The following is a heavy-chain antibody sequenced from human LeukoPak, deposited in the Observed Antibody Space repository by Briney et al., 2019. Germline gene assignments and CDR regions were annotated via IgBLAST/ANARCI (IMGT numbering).Heavy chain of an antibody. V-gene: IGHV1-18*01. Sequence: ASVKVSCKASGDTFTNYGISWVRQAPGQGLEWMGWISSYNGNTEYAQNLQGRVTMTRDTSTSTAYMELRNLRPDDAAIYYCARLVVVVAATPLGYFDYWGQGTLVTVSS. D-gene: IGHD2-15*01. CDR2: ISSYNGNT. CDR3: ARLVVVVAATPLGYFDY. CDR1: GDTFTNYG. J-gene: IGHJ4*02.